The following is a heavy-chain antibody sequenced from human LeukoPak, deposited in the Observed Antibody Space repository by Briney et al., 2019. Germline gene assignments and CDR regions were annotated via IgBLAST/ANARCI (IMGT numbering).Heavy chain of an antibody. D-gene: IGHD3-10*01. J-gene: IGHJ1*01. V-gene: IGHV4-34*01. CDR2: INHSGST. CDR1: GGSFSGYY. CDR3: ASSSGQH. Sequence: SETLSLTCAVYGGSFSGYYWSWIRQPPGKGLEWIGEINHSGSTNYNPSLKSRVAISVDTSKNQFSQKLSSVTAADTAVYYCASSSGQHWGQGTLVTVSS.